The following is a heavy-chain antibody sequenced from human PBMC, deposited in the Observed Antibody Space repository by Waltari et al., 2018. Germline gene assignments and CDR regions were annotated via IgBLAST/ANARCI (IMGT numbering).Heavy chain of an antibody. D-gene: IGHD2-15*01. Sequence: EVQLVESGGTLAQPGGSLRLSCVASGFTFSDYEMNWVRQVPGKGLELVLDSGNSGSTIYYADFVRGRFTISRDNAKNSLYLEMSSLRAEDTALYYCARDGGPYCNGGNCSPFEQWGQGTLVTVSS. V-gene: IGHV3-48*03. CDR2: SGNSGSTI. J-gene: IGHJ4*02. CDR1: GFTFSDYE. CDR3: ARDGGPYCNGGNCSPFEQ.